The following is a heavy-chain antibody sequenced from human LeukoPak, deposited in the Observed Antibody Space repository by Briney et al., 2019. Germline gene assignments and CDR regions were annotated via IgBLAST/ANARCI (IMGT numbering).Heavy chain of an antibody. V-gene: IGHV3-23*01. D-gene: IGHD2-2*02. CDR1: GFTFSSYA. J-gene: IGHJ5*02. CDR3: AKDKDIVVVPAAILLSGGWFDP. Sequence: GGSLRLSCAASGFTFSSYAMSWVRQAPGKGLEWVSAISGSGGSTYYADSVKGRFTISRDNSKNTLYLQMNSLRAEDTAVYYCAKDKDIVVVPAAILLSGGWFDPWGRGTLVTVSS. CDR2: ISGSGGST.